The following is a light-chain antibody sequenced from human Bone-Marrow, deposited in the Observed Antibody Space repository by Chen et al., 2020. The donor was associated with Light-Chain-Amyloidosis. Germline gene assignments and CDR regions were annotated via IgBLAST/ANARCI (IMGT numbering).Light chain of an antibody. V-gene: IGLV2-14*01. CDR2: EVT. J-gene: IGLJ1*01. CDR1: SSDVGGDNH. Sequence: QSALIHPASVYGSTEQSTTSSCSGTSSDVGGDNHVSWYQQHPDKAPKLMIYEVTNRPSWVPDRFSGSKSDNTASLTISGLQTKDEADYFCSSYTITNTLVFGSGTRVTVL. CDR3: SSYTITNTLV.